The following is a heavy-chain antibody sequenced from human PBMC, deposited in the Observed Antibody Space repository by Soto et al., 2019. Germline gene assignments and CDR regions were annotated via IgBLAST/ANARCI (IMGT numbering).Heavy chain of an antibody. J-gene: IGHJ6*03. CDR1: GYTFTSYE. CDR3: ARGFYYMDV. V-gene: IGHV1-8*01. CDR2: VNPNSDNT. Sequence: GASVKVSCKASGYTFTSYEINWVRQATGQGPEWMGWVNPNSDNTGYAQKFQGRVTMTRNTSISTAYMELNSLRSEDTAVYYCARGFYYMDVWGKGTTVTVSS.